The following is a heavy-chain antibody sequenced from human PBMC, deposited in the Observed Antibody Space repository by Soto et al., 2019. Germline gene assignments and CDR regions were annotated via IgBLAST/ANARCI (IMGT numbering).Heavy chain of an antibody. CDR2: IYYSGST. J-gene: IGHJ3*02. CDR3: ARVRLNCSGGSCYSDAFDI. CDR1: GGSISSGGYY. V-gene: IGHV4-31*03. Sequence: KTSETLSLTCTVSGGSISSGGYYWSWIRQHPGKGLEWIGYIYYSGSTYYNPSLKSRVTISVDTSKNQSSLKLSSVTAADTAVYYCARVRLNCSGGSCYSDAFDIWGQGTMVTVSS. D-gene: IGHD2-15*01.